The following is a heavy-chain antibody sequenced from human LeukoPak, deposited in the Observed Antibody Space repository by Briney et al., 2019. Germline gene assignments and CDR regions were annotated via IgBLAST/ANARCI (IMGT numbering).Heavy chain of an antibody. V-gene: IGHV3-64D*09. CDR3: VKITSVTGGDC. Sequence: PGGSLRLSCSASGFTFSAYAMYWVRQAPGKGLEYVSGISNNGGSSFYADSVKGGFTISRDNSKNTLYLQMSSLRAEDTAVYYCVKITSVTGGDCWGQGTRLTVSS. CDR1: GFTFSAYA. D-gene: IGHD1-1*01. CDR2: ISNNGGSS. J-gene: IGHJ4*02.